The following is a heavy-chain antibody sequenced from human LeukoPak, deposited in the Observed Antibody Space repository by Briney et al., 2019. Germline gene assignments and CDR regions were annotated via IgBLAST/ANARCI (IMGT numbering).Heavy chain of an antibody. V-gene: IGHV4-34*01. J-gene: IGHJ4*02. CDR2: INHSGST. D-gene: IGHD2-2*02. CDR3: ARVAYCSSTSCYKGGGHFDY. CDR1: GGSFSGYY. Sequence: SETLSLTCAVYGGSFSGYYWSWLRQPPGKGLERIGEINHSGSTNYNPSLTSRVTISVDTSKNKCSLTLRSVTAADTAVYYCARVAYCSSTSCYKGGGHFDYWGQGTLVTVSS.